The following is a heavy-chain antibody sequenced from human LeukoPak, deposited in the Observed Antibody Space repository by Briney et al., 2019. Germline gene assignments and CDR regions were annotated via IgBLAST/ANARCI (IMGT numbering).Heavy chain of an antibody. CDR1: GGTFISYA. V-gene: IGHV1-69*13. D-gene: IGHD6-13*01. CDR2: IIPIFGTA. Sequence: SVTVSFMCSGGTFISYAISWVGQAPGQGLEWMGGIIPIFGTANYLQKFKGRVTITADESTSTAYMELSSLRSEDTAVYYCARQQLVRQGGYYYYYYMDVWGKGTTVTISS. CDR3: ARQQLVRQGGYYYYYYMDV. J-gene: IGHJ6*03.